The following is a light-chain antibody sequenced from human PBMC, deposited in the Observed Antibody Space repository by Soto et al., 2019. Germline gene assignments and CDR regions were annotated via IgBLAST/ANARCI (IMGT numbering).Light chain of an antibody. CDR1: SSDVGGYNY. CDR3: SSYTSSSTLDV. J-gene: IGLJ1*01. V-gene: IGLV2-14*01. CDR2: DVS. Sequence: QSALTQPASVSGSPGQSITISCTGTSSDVGGYNYVSWYQQHPGKAPKLMIYDVSNRPSGVSNRFSGSKSGNTASLTTSGLQAEDEADYYCSSYTSSSTLDVFGTGTKVTVL.